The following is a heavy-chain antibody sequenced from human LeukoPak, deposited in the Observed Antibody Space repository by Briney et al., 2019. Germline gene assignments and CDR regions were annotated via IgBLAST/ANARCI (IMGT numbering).Heavy chain of an antibody. V-gene: IGHV3-30*02. CDR3: AKDPGSGSYYPYYFDY. Sequence: GGSLRLSCAASGFTFSSYAMHWVRQAPGKGLEWVAFIRYDGNNKYYTYSVKGRFTISRDNSKNTLYLQMNSLRAEDTAVYLCAKDPGSGSYYPYYFDYWGQGTLVTVSS. CDR1: GFTFSSYA. CDR2: IRYDGNNK. J-gene: IGHJ4*02. D-gene: IGHD3-10*01.